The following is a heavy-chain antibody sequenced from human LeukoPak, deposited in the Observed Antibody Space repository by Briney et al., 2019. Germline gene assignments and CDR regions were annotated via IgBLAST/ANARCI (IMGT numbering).Heavy chain of an antibody. V-gene: IGHV3-23*01. D-gene: IGHD6-19*01. Sequence: GGSLRLSCAASGFTFSGYAMSWVRQAPGKGLEWVSYIRGSADSTFYADSVKGRFTTSRDNSKNTLYLQLNSLRAEDTALYFCAKLSGREGAGPFDSWGQGTLVTVSS. CDR2: IRGSADST. CDR1: GFTFSGYA. J-gene: IGHJ4*02. CDR3: AKLSGREGAGPFDS.